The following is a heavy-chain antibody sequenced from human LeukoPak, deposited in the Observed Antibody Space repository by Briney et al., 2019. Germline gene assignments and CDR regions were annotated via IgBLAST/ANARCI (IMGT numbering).Heavy chain of an antibody. CDR3: ARRRYYDGSGYLE. D-gene: IGHD3-22*01. CDR1: GDSVSRSDSY. CDR2: IYYSGRT. Sequence: PSETLSLTCSVSGDSVSRSDSYSDWIRQPPGKGLEWIGTIYYSGRTYYSPSLKSRLTMSVDPSNNQFSLNLRSVTAADTALYYCARRRYYDGSGYLEWGQGTLLSVSS. J-gene: IGHJ1*01. V-gene: IGHV4-39*01.